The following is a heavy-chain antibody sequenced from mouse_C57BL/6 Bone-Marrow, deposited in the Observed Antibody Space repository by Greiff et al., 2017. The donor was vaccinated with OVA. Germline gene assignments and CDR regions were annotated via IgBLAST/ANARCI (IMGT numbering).Heavy chain of an antibody. CDR2: IYPRSGNT. Sequence: VKLVESGAELARPGASVKLSCKASGYTFTSYGISWVKQRTGQGLEWIGEIYPRSGNTYYNEKFKGKATLTADKSSSTAYMELRSLTSEDSAVYFCARNPYYGSSYGYFDVWGTGTTVTVSS. J-gene: IGHJ1*03. CDR1: GYTFTSYG. V-gene: IGHV1-81*01. D-gene: IGHD1-1*01. CDR3: ARNPYYGSSYGYFDV.